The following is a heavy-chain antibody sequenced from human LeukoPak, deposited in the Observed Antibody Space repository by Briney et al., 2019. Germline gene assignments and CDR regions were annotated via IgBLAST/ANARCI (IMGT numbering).Heavy chain of an antibody. CDR2: ISGSGPRT. CDR3: ARDAKYAFDN. Sequence: GGSLRLSSAAPGFTFGSYAMSSVRQAPGKGLEWVSVISGSGPRTFYADSVKGRFTISGDKAKNSLYLQMNSLRVEDTAVYYCARDAKYAFDNWGQGTLVTVSS. V-gene: IGHV3-23*01. J-gene: IGHJ4*02. D-gene: IGHD2-2*01. CDR1: GFTFGSYA.